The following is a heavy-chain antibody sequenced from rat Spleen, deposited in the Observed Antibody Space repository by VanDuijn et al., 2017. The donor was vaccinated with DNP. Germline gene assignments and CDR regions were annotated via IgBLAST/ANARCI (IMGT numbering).Heavy chain of an antibody. J-gene: IGHJ2*01. Sequence: EVQLVESGGGLVQPGRSMKLSCAASGFTFSNYGMAWVRQAPKKGLEWVAYISYDARTTYYRDSVKGRFTISRDDAKATLYLHMDSLRSEDTATYYCARQDPFDYWGQGVMVTVSS. CDR2: ISYDARTT. CDR1: GFTFSNYG. V-gene: IGHV5-25*01. CDR3: ARQDPFDY.